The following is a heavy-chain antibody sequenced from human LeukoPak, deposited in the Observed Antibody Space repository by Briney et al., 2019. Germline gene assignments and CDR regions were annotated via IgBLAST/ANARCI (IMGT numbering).Heavy chain of an antibody. CDR3: ARGRPIQLWSSDQNYFDY. CDR1: GGSISSSNW. V-gene: IGHV4-4*02. Sequence: SETLSLTCAVSGGSISSSNWWSWVRQPPGKGLEWIGEIYHSGSTNYNPSLKSRVTISVDTSKNQFSLKLSSVTAADTAVYYCARGRPIQLWSSDQNYFDYWGQGTLVTVSS. D-gene: IGHD5-18*01. J-gene: IGHJ4*02. CDR2: IYHSGST.